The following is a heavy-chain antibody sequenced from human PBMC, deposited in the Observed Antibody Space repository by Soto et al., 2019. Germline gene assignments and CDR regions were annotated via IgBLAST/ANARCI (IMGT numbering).Heavy chain of an antibody. D-gene: IGHD2-15*01. V-gene: IGHV3-23*01. Sequence: GGSLRLSCAASGFTFSSYAMSWVRQAPGKGLEWVSAISGSGGSTYYADSVKGRFTISRDNSKNTLYLQMNSLRAEDTAVYYCARGYCSGGSCYPSYYYYYYYMDVWGKGTTVTVSS. CDR1: GFTFSSYA. CDR2: ISGSGGST. CDR3: ARGYCSGGSCYPSYYYYYYYMDV. J-gene: IGHJ6*03.